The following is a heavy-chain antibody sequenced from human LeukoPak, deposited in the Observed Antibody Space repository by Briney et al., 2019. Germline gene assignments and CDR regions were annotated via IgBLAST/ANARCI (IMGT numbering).Heavy chain of an antibody. J-gene: IGHJ3*02. CDR1: GVSFSCYY. D-gene: IGHD3-9*01. V-gene: IGHV4-34*01. CDR2: INHSGST. Sequence: PSETLSLTCAVYGVSFSCYYWSWIRQPPGKGLEWIGEINHSGSTNYNPSLKSRVTISVDTSKKQFSLKLSSVTAADTAVYSCARHDHPARVRHFDWLLHDAFDIWGQGTMVTVSS. CDR3: ARHDHPARVRHFDWLLHDAFDI.